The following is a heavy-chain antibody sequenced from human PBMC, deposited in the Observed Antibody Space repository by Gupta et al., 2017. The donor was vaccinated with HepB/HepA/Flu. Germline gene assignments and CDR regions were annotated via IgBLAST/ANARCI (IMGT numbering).Heavy chain of an antibody. V-gene: IGHV3-74*01. CDR1: GFSFSDSW. CDR3: AKDLFYNLDV. J-gene: IGHJ6*02. CDR2: IKSDGIST. Sequence: EAQLVESGGGLVQPGGSLRLSCVASGFSFSDSWLNWVRQAPGKGLMWVSLIKSDGISTAYADSVKGRFTIARDNAKSTLYLQMNNLRVEDTGVYYGAKDLFYNLDVWCQGTAIIVSS. D-gene: IGHD5-24*01.